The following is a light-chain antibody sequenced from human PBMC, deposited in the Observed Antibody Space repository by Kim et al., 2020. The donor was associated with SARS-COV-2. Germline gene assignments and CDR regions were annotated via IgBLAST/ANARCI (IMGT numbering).Light chain of an antibody. V-gene: IGLV2-11*01. CDR2: DID. Sequence: QSALTQPRSVSGSPGQSVTISCTGTNSDVGSYNYVSWSQQYPGKAPKLIIYDIDKRPSGVPDRFSGSKSGSTASLTISGIQADDEADYYCCSYAGRYTFVFGGGNQLTVL. CDR1: NSDVGSYNY. J-gene: IGLJ2*01. CDR3: CSYAGRYTFV.